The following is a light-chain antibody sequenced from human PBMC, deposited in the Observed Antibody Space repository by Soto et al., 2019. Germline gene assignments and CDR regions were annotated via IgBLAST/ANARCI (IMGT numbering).Light chain of an antibody. Sequence: QSVLTQPRSVSGSPGQSVTISCTVTSSDVGGYNYVSWYQQHPGKAPKLMIYDVSKRPSGVPDRFSGSKSGNTASLTISGLQAEDEADYYCCSYAGSYTLVFGGGTKVTLL. CDR3: CSYAGSYTLV. CDR1: SSDVGGYNY. J-gene: IGLJ2*01. V-gene: IGLV2-11*01. CDR2: DVS.